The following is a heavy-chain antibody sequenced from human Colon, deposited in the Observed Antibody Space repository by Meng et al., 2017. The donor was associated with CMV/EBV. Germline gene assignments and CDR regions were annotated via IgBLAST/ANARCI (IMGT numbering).Heavy chain of an antibody. CDR1: GYIFTSYY. Sequence: ASVKVSCKASGYIFTSYYIHWVRQAPGQGLEWMGTINPSGGTTRNAQNFQGRLTVTRDTSTNSVYMELTSLRSEDMAVYYCARSVQVAQYFDHWGQGTLVTVSS. CDR2: INPSGGTT. D-gene: IGHD5-12*01. CDR3: ARSVQVAQYFDH. J-gene: IGHJ4*02. V-gene: IGHV1-46*01.